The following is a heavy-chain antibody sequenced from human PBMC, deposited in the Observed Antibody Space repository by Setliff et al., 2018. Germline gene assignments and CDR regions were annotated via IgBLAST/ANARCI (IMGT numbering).Heavy chain of an antibody. J-gene: IGHJ2*01. Sequence: SETLSLTCTVSGGSIGSSFWNWIRQSPGKGLEWIGYKSNRGDTNSNPSLRSRLTMSVDTSKSQFSLNLTSVTVADTAVYFCARAVDSSGYFPYWYFDLWGRGALVTVSS. CDR1: GGSIGSSF. CDR2: KSNRGDT. D-gene: IGHD3-22*01. V-gene: IGHV4-59*01. CDR3: ARAVDSSGYFPYWYFDL.